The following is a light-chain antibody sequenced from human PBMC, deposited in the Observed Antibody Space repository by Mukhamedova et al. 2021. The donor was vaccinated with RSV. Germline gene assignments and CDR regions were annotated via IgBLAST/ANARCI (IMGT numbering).Light chain of an antibody. Sequence: QSVLYSSNNKNYLAWYQQKPGQPPKLLIYWASTRESGVPDRFSGSGSGTDFTLTISSLQAEDVAVYYCQQYYSTQYTFGQGTKLE. CDR1: QSVLYSSNNKNY. V-gene: IGKV4-1*01. CDR2: WAS. CDR3: QQYYSTQYT. J-gene: IGKJ2*01.